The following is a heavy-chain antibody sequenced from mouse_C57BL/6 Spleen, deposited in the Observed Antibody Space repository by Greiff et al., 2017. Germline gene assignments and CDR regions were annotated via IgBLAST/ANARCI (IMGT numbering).Heavy chain of an antibody. CDR2: INPNNGGT. CDR1: GYTFTDYY. CDR3: ARRELDAMDY. J-gene: IGHJ4*01. V-gene: IGHV1-26*01. Sequence: VQLQQSGPELVKPGASVKISCKASGYTFTDYYMNWVKQSHGKSLEWIGDINPNNGGTSYNQKFKGKATLTVDKSSSTAYMELRSLTSEDSAVYYCARRELDAMDYWGQGTSVTVSS.